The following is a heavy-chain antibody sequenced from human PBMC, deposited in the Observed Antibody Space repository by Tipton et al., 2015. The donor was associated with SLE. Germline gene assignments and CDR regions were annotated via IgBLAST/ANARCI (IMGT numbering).Heavy chain of an antibody. Sequence: LRLSCTVSGGSISSSSYYWGWIRQPPGKGLEWIGSIYYSGSTYYNPSLKSRVTISVDTSKNQFSLKLSSVTAADTAVYYCARGLFYVGGGYNWFDPWGQGTLVTVSS. V-gene: IGHV4-39*07. J-gene: IGHJ5*02. CDR3: ARGLFYVGGGYNWFDP. D-gene: IGHD2/OR15-2a*01. CDR1: GGSISSSSYY. CDR2: IYYSGST.